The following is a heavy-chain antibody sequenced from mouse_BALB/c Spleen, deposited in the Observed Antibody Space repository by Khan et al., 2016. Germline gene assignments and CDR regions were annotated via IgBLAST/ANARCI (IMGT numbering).Heavy chain of an antibody. J-gene: IGHJ3*01. CDR2: ISYSGST. D-gene: IGHD3-1*01. Sequence: EVQLQASGPGLVKPSQSLSLTCTVTGYSITSDYAWNWIRQFPGNKLEWMGYISYSGSTSYNPSLKSRISITRDTSKNQFFLQLNSVTTEDTATAYCARRGGGRATWFAYWGQGTLVTVSA. CDR1: GYSITSDYA. V-gene: IGHV3-2*02. CDR3: ARRGGGRATWFAY.